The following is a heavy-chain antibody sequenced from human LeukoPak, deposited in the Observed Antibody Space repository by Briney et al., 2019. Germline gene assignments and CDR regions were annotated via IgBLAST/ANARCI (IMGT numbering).Heavy chain of an antibody. CDR3: AREDLWFGELSGIDP. Sequence: GASVKVSCKASGYTFTGYYMHWVRQAPGQGLEWMGWINPNSGGTNYAQKFQGRVTMTRDTSISTAYMELSRLRSDDTAVYYCAREDLWFGELSGIDPWGQGTLVTVSS. CDR1: GYTFTGYY. V-gene: IGHV1-2*02. D-gene: IGHD3-10*01. CDR2: INPNSGGT. J-gene: IGHJ5*02.